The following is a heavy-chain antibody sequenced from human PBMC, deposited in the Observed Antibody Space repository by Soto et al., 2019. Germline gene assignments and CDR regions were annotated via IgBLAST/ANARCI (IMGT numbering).Heavy chain of an antibody. CDR1: GYTFTSYE. CDR2: ISPSDGST. Sequence: ASVKVSCKASGYTFTSYEMYWVRHAPGQGLEWMGIISPSDGSTTYAQKFQGRVTMTRDTSTSTVYMELSSLRSEDTAVYYCARDRRDGYNTFDYWGQGTLVTVSS. J-gene: IGHJ4*02. CDR3: ARDRRDGYNTFDY. V-gene: IGHV1-46*01. D-gene: IGHD5-12*01.